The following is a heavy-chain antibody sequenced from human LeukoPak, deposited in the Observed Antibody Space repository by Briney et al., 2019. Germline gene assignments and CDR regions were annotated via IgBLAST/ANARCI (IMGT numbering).Heavy chain of an antibody. Sequence: GGSLRLSCAASGFTFSSYSMNWVRQAPGKGLEWVSSISSSSSYIYYADSVKGRFTISRDNAKNSLYLQMNSLRAEDTAVYYCARGKSGYYSPFDYWGQGTLVTVSS. J-gene: IGHJ4*02. CDR1: GFTFSSYS. D-gene: IGHD2/OR15-2a*01. CDR3: ARGKSGYYSPFDY. CDR2: ISSSSSYI. V-gene: IGHV3-21*01.